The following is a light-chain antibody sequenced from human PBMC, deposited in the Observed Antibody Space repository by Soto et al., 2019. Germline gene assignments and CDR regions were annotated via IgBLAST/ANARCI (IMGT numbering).Light chain of an antibody. CDR3: QLYYSYQYT. V-gene: IGKV1-8*01. CDR1: QGISSY. Sequence: AIRMTQSPSSLSASTGDRVTITCRASQGISSYLAWYQQKPGKAPKLLIYAASTLQSGVPSRFSGSGSGTDFTLTISCLQSEDFATYYCQLYYSYQYTFGQGTKLEIK. J-gene: IGKJ2*01. CDR2: AAS.